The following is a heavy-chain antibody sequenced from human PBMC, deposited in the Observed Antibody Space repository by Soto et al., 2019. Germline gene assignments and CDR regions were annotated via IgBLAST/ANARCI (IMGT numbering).Heavy chain of an antibody. Sequence: ATLSLLCTVSGASISGFYGSGIGKSAGKGLEWIGRIYATGTTDYNPSLKSRVMMSVDTSKKQFSLKLRSVTAADTAVYYCVRDGKKTLRDWFDPWGQGISVTVSS. CDR2: IYATGTT. J-gene: IGHJ5*02. CDR1: GASISGFY. D-gene: IGHD1-1*01. V-gene: IGHV4-4*07. CDR3: VRDGKKTLRDWFDP.